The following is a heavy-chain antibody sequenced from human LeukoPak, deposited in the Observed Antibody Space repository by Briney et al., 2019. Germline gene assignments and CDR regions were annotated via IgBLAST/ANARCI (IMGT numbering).Heavy chain of an antibody. CDR1: GFTFSNYW. CDR2: IKQDGSEK. Sequence: GGSLRLSCITSGFTFSNYWMIWVRQAPGKGLEWVANIKQDGSEKHYVESVKGRFTISRDNAEKSLFLQMNSLRDEDTAVYYCARDPGYSSTGVDAFDIWGRGTMVTVSS. D-gene: IGHD6-13*01. V-gene: IGHV3-7*01. J-gene: IGHJ3*02. CDR3: ARDPGYSSTGVDAFDI.